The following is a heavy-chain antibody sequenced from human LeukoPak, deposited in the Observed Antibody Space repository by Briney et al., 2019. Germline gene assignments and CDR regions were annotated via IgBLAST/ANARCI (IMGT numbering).Heavy chain of an antibody. V-gene: IGHV3-11*06. CDR3: ARGPVSIFGVHPNYYIMDV. CDR1: GFTFSDYY. D-gene: IGHD3-3*01. J-gene: IGHJ6*02. Sequence: GGSLRLSCAASGFTFSDYYMSWIRQAPGKGLEWVSYISSSSSYTNYADSVKGRFTISRDNAKNSLYLQMNSLRAEDTAVYYCARGPVSIFGVHPNYYIMDVWGQGTTVIVSS. CDR2: ISSSSSYT.